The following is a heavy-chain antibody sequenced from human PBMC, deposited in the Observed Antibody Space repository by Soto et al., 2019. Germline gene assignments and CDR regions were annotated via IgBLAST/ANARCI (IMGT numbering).Heavy chain of an antibody. CDR1: GFIFSGYW. Sequence: EVQLVESEGGLVQPGGSLRLSCAASGFIFSGYWMNWVRQAPGRGLVWVSRTNGDGSTTSYADSVKGRFTISRDNAKNTLYLQMNSLRADDTAVYYCARSREGSNLVADYWCRGTLVSVSS. J-gene: IGHJ4*02. CDR2: TNGDGSTT. V-gene: IGHV3-74*01. D-gene: IGHD2-2*01. CDR3: ARSREGSNLVADY.